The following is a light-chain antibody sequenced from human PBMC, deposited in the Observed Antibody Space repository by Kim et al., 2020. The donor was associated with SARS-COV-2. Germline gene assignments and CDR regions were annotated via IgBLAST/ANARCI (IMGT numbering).Light chain of an antibody. V-gene: IGKV1-17*02. CDR2: EAS. J-gene: IGKJ4*02. CDR1: EDIRTS. Sequence: ASVGEGITITCRAGEDIRTSVARYQHKPGKAPTRLVFEASTLEGGVPPRFSASGSGTQFALIINNLQPEDSATYFCLQHHLYPLTFGGGTRVEIK. CDR3: LQHHLYPLT.